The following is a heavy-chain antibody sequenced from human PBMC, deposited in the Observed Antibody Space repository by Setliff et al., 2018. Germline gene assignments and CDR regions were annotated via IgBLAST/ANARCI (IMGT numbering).Heavy chain of an antibody. CDR1: GFTFSSYE. Sequence: QPGGSLRLSCAVSGFTFSSYEMNWVRQAPGKGLEWVSYISSSGSTIYYADSVKGRFTISRDNAKNSLYLQMNSLRAEDTAVYYCAKDIGSSWYFGYYGMDVWGQGTTVTVSS. CDR3: AKDIGSSWYFGYYGMDV. V-gene: IGHV3-48*03. J-gene: IGHJ6*02. CDR2: ISSSGSTI. D-gene: IGHD6-13*01.